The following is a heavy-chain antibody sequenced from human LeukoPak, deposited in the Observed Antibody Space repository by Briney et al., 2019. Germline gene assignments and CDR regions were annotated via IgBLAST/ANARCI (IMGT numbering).Heavy chain of an antibody. CDR3: ARDQRFIAAAGTDY. D-gene: IGHD6-13*01. Sequence: GASVKVSCKASGYTFTSYGISWVRQAPGQGLEWMGWISAYNGNTNYAQKLQGRVTMTTDTSTSTAYMELRSLRSDDTAVYYCARDQRFIAAAGTDYWGQGTLVTVSS. V-gene: IGHV1-18*01. CDR1: GYTFTSYG. CDR2: ISAYNGNT. J-gene: IGHJ4*02.